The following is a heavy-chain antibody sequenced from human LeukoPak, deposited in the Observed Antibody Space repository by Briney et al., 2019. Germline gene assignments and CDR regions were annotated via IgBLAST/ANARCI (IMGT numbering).Heavy chain of an antibody. J-gene: IGHJ6*03. CDR3: AKDGKYYDFWSGYCSRSYYYYMDV. V-gene: IGHV3-23*01. D-gene: IGHD3-3*01. Sequence: PGGSLRLSCAASGFTFSSYAMSWVRQAPGKGLEWVSAISGSGGSTYYADSVKGRFTISRDNSKNTLYLQMNSLRAEDTAVYYCAKDGKYYDFWSGYCSRSYYYYMDVWDKGTTVTVSS. CDR2: ISGSGGST. CDR1: GFTFSSYA.